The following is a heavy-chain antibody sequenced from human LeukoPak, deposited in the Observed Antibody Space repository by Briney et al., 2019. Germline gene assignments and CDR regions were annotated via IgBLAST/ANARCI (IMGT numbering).Heavy chain of an antibody. CDR1: GFTFSSYA. CDR3: AKKIHGIAVPGVNDAFDI. CDR2: ISGSGGST. V-gene: IGHV3-23*01. Sequence: GGSLRLSCAASGFTFSSYAMSWVRQALGKGLEWVSDISGSGGSTYYADSVKGRFTISRDNSKNTLYLQMNSLRAEDTAVYYCAKKIHGIAVPGVNDAFDIWGQGTMVTVSS. J-gene: IGHJ3*02. D-gene: IGHD6-19*01.